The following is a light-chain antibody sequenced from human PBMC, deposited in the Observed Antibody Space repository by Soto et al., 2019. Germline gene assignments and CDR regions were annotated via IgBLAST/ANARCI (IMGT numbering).Light chain of an antibody. Sequence: DIVMTQSPDSLAVSLGERATINCRSSQSVLYNSNNKNYLAWFQQKPGQPPKLLIYWASTRESGVPDRFGGSGSGTDFTLTISSLQAEDVAVYFCQQYYRTPHTFGQGTKLEIK. CDR2: WAS. J-gene: IGKJ2*01. CDR3: QQYYRTPHT. V-gene: IGKV4-1*01. CDR1: QSVLYNSNNKNY.